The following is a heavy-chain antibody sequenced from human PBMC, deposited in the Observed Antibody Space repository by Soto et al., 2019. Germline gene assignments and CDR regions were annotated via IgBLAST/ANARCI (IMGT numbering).Heavy chain of an antibody. CDR2: ISGGVGNT. D-gene: IGHD3-16*01. V-gene: IGHV3-23*01. Sequence: EVQLLESGGGMIQPGGSLRLSCAASGFTFRSYSMSWVRQAPGKGLEWVSSISGGVGNTYYVDSVTGRLTISRDNSKDTLFLQMNSLRADDTAVYYCALGGVADWFDPWGHGTLVTVSS. J-gene: IGHJ5*02. CDR3: ALGGVADWFDP. CDR1: GFTFRSYS.